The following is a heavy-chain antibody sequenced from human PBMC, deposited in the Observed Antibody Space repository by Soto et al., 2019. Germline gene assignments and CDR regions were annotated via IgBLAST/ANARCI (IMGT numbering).Heavy chain of an antibody. CDR2: INPILSMS. Sequence: QVQLVQSGAEVKRPGSSVKVSCKASGDTFTFYSINWVRQAPGLGLEWMGRINPILSMSNYAQRFQGRVTMPADKSTSPAYMELSSLRSEDTAIYYCASSYGSGYRAFDYWGQGALVTVSS. CDR3: ASSYGSGYRAFDY. D-gene: IGHD3-10*01. CDR1: GDTFTFYS. V-gene: IGHV1-69*02. J-gene: IGHJ4*02.